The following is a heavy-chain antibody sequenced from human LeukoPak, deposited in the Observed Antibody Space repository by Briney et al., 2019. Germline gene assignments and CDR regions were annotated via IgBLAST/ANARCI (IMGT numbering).Heavy chain of an antibody. CDR1: GGSISSSGYY. CDR2: IYYTGST. J-gene: IGHJ4*02. V-gene: IGHV4-39*01. CDR3: ASPTVN. D-gene: IGHD1-1*01. Sequence: SETLSLTCTVSGGSISSSGYYWGWIRQPPGKGLEWIGSIYYTGSTYYNPSLQSRVSISVDTSKNQFSLKLSSVTAADTAVYYCASPTVNWGQGTLVTVSS.